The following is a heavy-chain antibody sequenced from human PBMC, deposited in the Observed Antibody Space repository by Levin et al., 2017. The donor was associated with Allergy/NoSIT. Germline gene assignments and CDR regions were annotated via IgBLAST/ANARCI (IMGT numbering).Heavy chain of an antibody. J-gene: IGHJ4*02. CDR1: GFTFDNSA. D-gene: IGHD3-3*01. Sequence: LSLTCAASGFTFDNSALHWVRQAPGKGLEWVSGISWNSGSIGYADSVKGRFTISRDSAKNSLFLQMNSLRAEDTALYFCAKNRAPYYDFWSGYYSFDCWGQGTLVTVSS. CDR2: ISWNSGSI. CDR3: AKNRAPYYDFWSGYYSFDC. V-gene: IGHV3-9*01.